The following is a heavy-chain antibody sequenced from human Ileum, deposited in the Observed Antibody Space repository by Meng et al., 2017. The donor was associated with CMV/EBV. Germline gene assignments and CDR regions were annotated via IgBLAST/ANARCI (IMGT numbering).Heavy chain of an antibody. Sequence: GGSLRLSCAGSGFTFGAYEMNWVRQAPGKGLEWVAHIIITGETVHYGESVKGQFTISRDNAKNSVYLQMNSLRAEDTARYYCARGDCTGYSCYMDVWGQGTSVTVSS. CDR3: ARGDCTGYSCYMDV. V-gene: IGHV3-48*03. CDR2: IIITGETV. D-gene: IGHD2-15*01. J-gene: IGHJ6*02. CDR1: GFTFGAYE.